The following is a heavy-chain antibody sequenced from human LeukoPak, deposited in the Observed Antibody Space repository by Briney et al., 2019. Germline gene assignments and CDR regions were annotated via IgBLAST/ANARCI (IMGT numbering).Heavy chain of an antibody. J-gene: IGHJ4*02. D-gene: IGHD5-12*01. Sequence: GASVKASCKASGYTFTGYYMHWVRQAPGQGLEWMGWINPNSGGTNYAQKFQGRVTMTRDTSSSTAYMELSRLRSDDTAVYYCASSDGYDYPYYFDYWGQGTLVTVSS. CDR1: GYTFTGYY. CDR2: INPNSGGT. V-gene: IGHV1-2*02. CDR3: ASSDGYDYPYYFDY.